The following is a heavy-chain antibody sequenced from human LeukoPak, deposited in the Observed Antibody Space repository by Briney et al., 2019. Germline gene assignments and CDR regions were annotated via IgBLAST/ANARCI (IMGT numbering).Heavy chain of an antibody. J-gene: IGHJ4*02. CDR3: ARGGGGYYGSGSYLIDH. Sequence: ASVKVSCKASGYTFTDYYMLWVRQAPGQGLEWMGWINPYSGDTNYAQNFQGRVTMTRDTSISTAYMELSRLRSDDTAVYYCARGGGGYYGSGSYLIDHWGQGTLVTVSS. D-gene: IGHD3-10*01. CDR2: INPYSGDT. CDR1: GYTFTDYY. V-gene: IGHV1-2*02.